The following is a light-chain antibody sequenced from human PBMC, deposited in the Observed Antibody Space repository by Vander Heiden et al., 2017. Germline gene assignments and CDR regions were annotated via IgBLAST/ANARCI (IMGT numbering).Light chain of an antibody. Sequence: QSVLTPPPSVSGAPGQRVTISCTGRSSHIGAGYDVHWYQQLPGTAPKLLIYGNSNRPSGVPDRFSGSKSGTSASLAITGLQAEDEADYYCQSYDSSLSGSYVFGTGTKVTVL. CDR3: QSYDSSLSGSYV. V-gene: IGLV1-40*01. CDR1: SSHIGAGYD. J-gene: IGLJ1*01. CDR2: GNS.